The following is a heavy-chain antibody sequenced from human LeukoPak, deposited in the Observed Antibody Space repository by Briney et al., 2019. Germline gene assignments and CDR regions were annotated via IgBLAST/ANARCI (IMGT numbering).Heavy chain of an antibody. Sequence: GGSLRLSCAASGFTFSSYGMHWVRQAPGKGLEWVAVISYDGSNKYYADSVKGRFTISRDNSKNTLYLQMNSLRAEDTAVYYCARDRIAAALGYFDYWGQGTLVTVSS. CDR3: ARDRIAAALGYFDY. V-gene: IGHV3-30*19. J-gene: IGHJ4*02. CDR1: GFTFSSYG. D-gene: IGHD6-13*01. CDR2: ISYDGSNK.